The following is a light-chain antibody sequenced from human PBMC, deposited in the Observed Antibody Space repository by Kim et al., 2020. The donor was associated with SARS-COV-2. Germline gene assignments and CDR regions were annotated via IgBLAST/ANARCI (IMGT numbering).Light chain of an antibody. Sequence: EIVLTQFPATLSLSPGETATLSCRASQSVSNFLAWYQQKPGQAPRLLIYDASNRAPGIPARFSGSGSGTDFTLTISSLEPEDFAVYYCPQRTNWPPFTFGQGTKLEI. CDR2: DAS. CDR3: PQRTNWPPFT. CDR1: QSVSNF. J-gene: IGKJ2*01. V-gene: IGKV3-11*01.